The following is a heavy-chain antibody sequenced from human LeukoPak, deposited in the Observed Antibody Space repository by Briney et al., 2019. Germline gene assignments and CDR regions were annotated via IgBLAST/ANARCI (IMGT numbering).Heavy chain of an antibody. D-gene: IGHD3-22*01. V-gene: IGHV3-23*01. J-gene: IGHJ4*02. CDR2: ISGSGGST. CDR3: AKDPQNYYHSSTIDY. Sequence: GGSLRLSCAASGFTFSSYAMSWVRQAPGKGLEWVSAISGSGGSTYYADSVKGRFTISRDNSKNTLYLQMNSLRAEDTAVYYCAKDPQNYYHSSTIDYWGQGTLVTVSS. CDR1: GFTFSSYA.